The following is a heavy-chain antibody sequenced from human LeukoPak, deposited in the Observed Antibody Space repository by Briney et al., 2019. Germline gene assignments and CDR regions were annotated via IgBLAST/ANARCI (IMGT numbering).Heavy chain of an antibody. Sequence: GASVKVSCKASGYTFTGYYMHWVRQAPGQGLEWMGIINPSGDNTNYAQKFQGRVTMTRDMSTTTVYMELSSLRSEDTAVYYCARGPHRRTYDRDNWFDPWGQGTLVTVSS. D-gene: IGHD3-3*01. J-gene: IGHJ5*02. CDR3: ARGPHRRTYDRDNWFDP. CDR1: GYTFTGYY. CDR2: INPSGDNT. V-gene: IGHV1-46*01.